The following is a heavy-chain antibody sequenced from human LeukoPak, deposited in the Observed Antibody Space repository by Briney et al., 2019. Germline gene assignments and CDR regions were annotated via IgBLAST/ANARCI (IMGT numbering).Heavy chain of an antibody. CDR1: GFTFSSYW. D-gene: IGHD1-26*01. V-gene: IGHV3-7*01. Sequence: GGSLRLSCAASGFTFSSYWMSWVRQAPGKGLEWVANIKQDGSEKYYVDSVKGRFTISRDNAKNSLYLQMNSLRAEDTAVYYCAKDGGPSSSGSQFFNYWGQGALVTVSS. CDR3: AKDGGPSSSGSQFFNY. CDR2: IKQDGSEK. J-gene: IGHJ4*02.